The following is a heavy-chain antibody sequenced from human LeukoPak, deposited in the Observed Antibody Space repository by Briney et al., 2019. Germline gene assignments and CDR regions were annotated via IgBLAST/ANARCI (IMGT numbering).Heavy chain of an antibody. D-gene: IGHD1-26*01. Sequence: GASVKVSCKASGYTFTSYGISWVRQAPGQGLEWMGWISAYNGNTNYAQKFQGRVTMTRDTSISTAYMELSRLRSDDTAVYYCASSGSYEFDFDYWGQGTLVTVSS. V-gene: IGHV1-18*01. CDR1: GYTFTSYG. CDR3: ASSGSYEFDFDY. CDR2: ISAYNGNT. J-gene: IGHJ4*02.